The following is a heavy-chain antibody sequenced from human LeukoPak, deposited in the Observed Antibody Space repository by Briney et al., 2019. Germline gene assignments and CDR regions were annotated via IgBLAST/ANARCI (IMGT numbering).Heavy chain of an antibody. CDR3: ARVLDSSSSRYQAFPY. D-gene: IGHD2-15*01. CDR2: IYSGGST. CDR1: GFTVSSNY. J-gene: IGHJ4*02. Sequence: GGSLRLSCAASGFTVSSNYMSWVRQAPGKGLKWVSVIYSGGSTYYADSVKGRFTISRDNSKNTLYLQMNSLRAEDTAVYYCARVLDSSSSRYQAFPYWGQGTLVTVSS. V-gene: IGHV3-53*01.